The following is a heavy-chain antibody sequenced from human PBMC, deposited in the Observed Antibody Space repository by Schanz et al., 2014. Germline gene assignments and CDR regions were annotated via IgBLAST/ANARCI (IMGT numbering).Heavy chain of an antibody. D-gene: IGHD4-17*01. CDR3: VRDTDYHFDY. Sequence: VQLVESGGSVVQPGRSLRLSCAASGFTVSNYGMHWVRQAPGKGLVWVSRTSHDGSFTTFADSVKGRFTISRDNAKNALYLQMNSLRAEDTAVYYCVRDTDYHFDYWGQGTLVTVSS. CDR2: TSHDGSFT. CDR1: GFTVSNYG. J-gene: IGHJ4*02. V-gene: IGHV3-74*01.